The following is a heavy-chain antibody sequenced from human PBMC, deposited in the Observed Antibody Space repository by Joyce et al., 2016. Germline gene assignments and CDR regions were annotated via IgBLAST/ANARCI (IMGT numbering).Heavy chain of an antibody. D-gene: IGHD6-19*01. CDR2: ISYDGSHE. V-gene: IGHV3-30*18. Sequence: QVQLVESGGGVVQPGRSLGLSCVGSGFMFRAYGMHWVRQAPGKGLEWVALISYDGSHEYCADSVKGRVTISRDNSKSTLFLQIDSLRGEDTAVYYCAKVRISVDPGYNYGMDVWGQGTTVTVSS. J-gene: IGHJ6*02. CDR3: AKVRISVDPGYNYGMDV. CDR1: GFMFRAYG.